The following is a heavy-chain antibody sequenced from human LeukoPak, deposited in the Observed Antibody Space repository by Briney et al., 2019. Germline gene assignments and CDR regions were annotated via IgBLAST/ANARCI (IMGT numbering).Heavy chain of an antibody. CDR3: ARADITGTTPDMNWFDP. V-gene: IGHV4-31*03. CDR1: GGSISSGGYY. J-gene: IGHJ5*02. Sequence: PSETLSLTCTVSGGSISSGGYYWGWIRQHPGKGLEWIGYIYYSGSTYYNPSLKSRVTISVDTSKNQFSLKLSSVTAADTAVYYCARADITGTTPDMNWFDPWGQGTLVTVSS. D-gene: IGHD1-20*01. CDR2: IYYSGST.